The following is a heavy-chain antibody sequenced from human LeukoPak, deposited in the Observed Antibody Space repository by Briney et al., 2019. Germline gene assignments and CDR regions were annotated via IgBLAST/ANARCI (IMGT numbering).Heavy chain of an antibody. CDR3: ARVLYYDSSGYYYSDDY. CDR1: GDSISSGDYY. Sequence: SETLSLTCTVSGDSISSGDYYWSWIRQPAGKGLEWIGRISSRGSTNYNPSLKSRVTISVDTSKNQFSLKLSSVTAADTAVYFCARVLYYDSSGYYYSDDYWGQGTLVTVSS. CDR2: ISSRGST. V-gene: IGHV4-61*02. J-gene: IGHJ4*02. D-gene: IGHD3-22*01.